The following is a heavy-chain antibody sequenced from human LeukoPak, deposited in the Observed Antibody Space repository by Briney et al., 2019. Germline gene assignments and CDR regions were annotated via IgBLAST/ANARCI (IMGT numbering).Heavy chain of an antibody. CDR2: ISRSGGST. Sequence: PGGSLRLSCAASGFTFSSYSMNWVRQAPGKGLEWVSGISRSGGSTYYADSVKGRFTISRDSSKNTLYLQMNRLRAEDTAVYYCAKSLYGSGSIDWFDPWGQGTLVTVSS. D-gene: IGHD3-10*01. CDR1: GFTFSSYS. V-gene: IGHV3-23*01. CDR3: AKSLYGSGSIDWFDP. J-gene: IGHJ5*02.